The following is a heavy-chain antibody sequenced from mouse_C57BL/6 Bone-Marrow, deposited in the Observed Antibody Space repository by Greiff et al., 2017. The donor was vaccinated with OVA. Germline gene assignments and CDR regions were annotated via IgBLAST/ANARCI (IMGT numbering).Heavy chain of an antibody. CDR3: AREEDYYYGSSAWFAY. D-gene: IGHD1-1*01. CDR1: GYTFPDHT. J-gene: IGHJ3*01. CDR2: IYPRDGST. Sequence: SDAELVKPGASVKISCKVSGYTFPDHTIHWMKQRPEQGLEWIGYIYPRDGSTKYNEKFKGKATLTADKSSSTAYMQLNSLTSEDSAVSFCAREEDYYYGSSAWFAYWGQGTLVTVSA. V-gene: IGHV1-78*01.